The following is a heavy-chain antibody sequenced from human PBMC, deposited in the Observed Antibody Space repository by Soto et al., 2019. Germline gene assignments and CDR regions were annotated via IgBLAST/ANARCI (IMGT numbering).Heavy chain of an antibody. D-gene: IGHD6-19*01. CDR2: IYYSGST. Sequence: QLQLQESGPGLVKPSETLSLTCTVSGGSISSSSYYWGWIRQPPGKGLEWIGSIYYSGSTYYNPSLKSRVTISVDTSKNQFSLKLSSVTAADTAVYYCARLPIAVAGNNWFDPWGQGTLVTVSS. CDR3: ARLPIAVAGNNWFDP. J-gene: IGHJ5*02. V-gene: IGHV4-39*01. CDR1: GGSISSSSYY.